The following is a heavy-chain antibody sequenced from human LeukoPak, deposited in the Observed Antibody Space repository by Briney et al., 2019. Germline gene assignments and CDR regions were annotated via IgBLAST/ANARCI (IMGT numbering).Heavy chain of an antibody. CDR1: GFTFSSYW. V-gene: IGHV3-7*03. CDR2: IKQDGSEK. D-gene: IGHD3-22*01. J-gene: IGHJ4*02. Sequence: TGGSLRLSCAASGFTFSSYWMSWVRQAPGKGLEWVANIKQDGSEKYYVDSVKGRFTISRDNAKNSLYLQMNSLRAEDTAVYYCAKAHLYYYDSSGYLPPYFDYWGQGTLVTVSS. CDR3: AKAHLYYYDSSGYLPPYFDY.